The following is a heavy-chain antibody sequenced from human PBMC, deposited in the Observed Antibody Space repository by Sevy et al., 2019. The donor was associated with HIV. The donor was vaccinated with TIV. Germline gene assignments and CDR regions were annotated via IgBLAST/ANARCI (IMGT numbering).Heavy chain of an antibody. Sequence: LSLTCAASGFTFSSYAMHWVRQAPGKGLEWVAVISYDGSNKYYADSVKGRFTISRDNSKNTLYLQMNSLRAEDTGVYYCARDSVVVPAARYYYGMDVWGQGTTVTVSS. CDR3: ARDSVVVPAARYYYGMDV. CDR2: ISYDGSNK. V-gene: IGHV3-30-3*01. D-gene: IGHD2-2*01. J-gene: IGHJ6*02. CDR1: GFTFSSYA.